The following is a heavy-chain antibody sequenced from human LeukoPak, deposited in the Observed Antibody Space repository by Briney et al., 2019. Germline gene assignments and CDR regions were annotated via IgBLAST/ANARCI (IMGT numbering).Heavy chain of an antibody. CDR3: AKDSGVSGYYNY. D-gene: IGHD3-3*01. Sequence: GGSLRLSCAASGFTFSSHAMSWVRQAPGKGLEWVSAISGSGGSTYYADSVKGRFTISRDNSKNTLYLQMNSLRAEDTAVYYCAKDSGVSGYYNYWGQGTLVTVSS. J-gene: IGHJ4*02. V-gene: IGHV3-23*01. CDR1: GFTFSSHA. CDR2: ISGSGGST.